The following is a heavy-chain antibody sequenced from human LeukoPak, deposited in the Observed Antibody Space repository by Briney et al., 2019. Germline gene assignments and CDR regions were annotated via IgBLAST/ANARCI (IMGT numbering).Heavy chain of an antibody. CDR1: GGSIGSSSYY. Sequence: PSETLSLTCTVSGGSIGSSSYYWGWIRQPPGKGLEWIGSIYYSGSTYYNPSLKSRVTISVDTSKNQFSLKLSSVTAADTAVYYCARHIWFGRGRWFDPWGQGTLVTVSS. CDR3: ARHIWFGRGRWFDP. V-gene: IGHV4-39*01. J-gene: IGHJ5*02. CDR2: IYYSGST. D-gene: IGHD3-10*01.